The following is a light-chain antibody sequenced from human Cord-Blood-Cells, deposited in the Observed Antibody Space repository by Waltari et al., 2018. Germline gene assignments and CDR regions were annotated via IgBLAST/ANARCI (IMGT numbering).Light chain of an antibody. J-gene: IGLJ3*02. CDR3: CSYAGSYTWV. V-gene: IGLV2-11*01. CDR2: DVS. CDR1: SSDVGGYNY. Sequence: QSALTQPRSVSGSPGQSVTISCTGTSSDVGGYNYVSWYQQHPGKAPKLMIYDVSKRPSGVPDRFSGSKSGTTASLTISELQAEDEADYYCCSYAGSYTWVFGGGTKLTVL.